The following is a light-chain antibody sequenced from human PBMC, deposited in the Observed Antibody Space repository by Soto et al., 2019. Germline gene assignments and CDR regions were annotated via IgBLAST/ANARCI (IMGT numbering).Light chain of an antibody. CDR2: TAG. CDR1: QRITTY. Sequence: TQSPCSLSASLGDRVTITCRASQRITTYLNWYQQKPGNAPKLLITTAGTLEPGVPSRFSGSGSGTDFTLTISSLQREDFATYYCQQTYSIPYTFGQGTKLEIK. CDR3: QQTYSIPYT. V-gene: IGKV1-39*01. J-gene: IGKJ2*01.